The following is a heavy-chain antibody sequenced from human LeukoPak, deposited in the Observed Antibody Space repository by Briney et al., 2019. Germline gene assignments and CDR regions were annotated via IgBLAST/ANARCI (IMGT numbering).Heavy chain of an antibody. CDR3: ARERGLGGSGSIKNYYYMDV. V-gene: IGHV1-18*01. Sequence: ASGKVSCKASGYTFTSYGISWVRQAPGQGLEWMGWISAYNGNTNYAQKLQGRVTMTTDTYTSTAYMELRSLRSDDTAVYYRARERGLGGSGSIKNYYYMDVWGKGTTVTVSS. CDR2: ISAYNGNT. D-gene: IGHD3-10*01. J-gene: IGHJ6*03. CDR1: GYTFTSYG.